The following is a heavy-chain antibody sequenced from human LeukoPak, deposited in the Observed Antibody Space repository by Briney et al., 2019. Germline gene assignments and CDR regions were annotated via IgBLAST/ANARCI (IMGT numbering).Heavy chain of an antibody. J-gene: IGHJ1*01. Sequence: PGGSLRLSCAASGFTFSSYAMSWVRQAPGKGLEWVSAISGSGGSTYYADSVKGRFTISRDNSKNTLYLQMNSLRAEDTAVYYCAKWVIEWLLPSYFQHWGQGTLVTVSS. CDR3: AKWVIEWLLPSYFQH. V-gene: IGHV3-23*01. CDR2: ISGSGGST. CDR1: GFTFSSYA. D-gene: IGHD3-22*01.